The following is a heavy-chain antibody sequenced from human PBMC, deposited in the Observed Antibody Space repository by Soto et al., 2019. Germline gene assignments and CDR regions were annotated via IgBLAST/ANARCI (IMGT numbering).Heavy chain of an antibody. CDR1: GYTLTELS. Sequence: QVPLVQSGAEVKKPGASVKVSCKVSGYTLTELSMHWVRQAPGKGLEWMGGFDPEDGETIYAQKFQGRVTMTEDTSTDTAYMELSSLRSEDTAVYYCATFVVVIAYSSANDAFDIWGQGTMVTVSS. D-gene: IGHD2-21*01. CDR2: FDPEDGET. J-gene: IGHJ3*02. CDR3: ATFVVVIAYSSANDAFDI. V-gene: IGHV1-24*01.